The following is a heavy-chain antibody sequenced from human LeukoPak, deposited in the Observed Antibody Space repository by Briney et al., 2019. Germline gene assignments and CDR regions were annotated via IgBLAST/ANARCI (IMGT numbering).Heavy chain of an antibody. V-gene: IGHV4-39*01. CDR2: IYYSGST. Sequence: PSETLSLTCTVSGGSISSSSYYWGWIRQPPGKGLEWIGSIYYSGSTYYNPSLKSRVTISVDTSKNQFSLKLSSVTAADTAVYYCARLSGLRWGYFQHWGQGTLVTVSS. J-gene: IGHJ1*01. D-gene: IGHD4-23*01. CDR3: ARLSGLRWGYFQH. CDR1: GGSISSSSYY.